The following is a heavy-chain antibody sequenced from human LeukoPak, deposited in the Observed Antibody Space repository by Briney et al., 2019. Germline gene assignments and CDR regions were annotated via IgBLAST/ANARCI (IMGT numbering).Heavy chain of an antibody. V-gene: IGHV4-59*01. CDR3: ARYFDWLNWFDP. CDR1: GGSISSYY. Sequence: PSETLSLTCTVSGGSISSYYWSWIRQPPGKGLEWIGYIYYSGSTNYNPSLKSRVTISVDTSKNQFSLKLSSVTAADTAVYYCARYFDWLNWFDPWGQGTLVTVSS. D-gene: IGHD3-9*01. CDR2: IYYSGST. J-gene: IGHJ5*02.